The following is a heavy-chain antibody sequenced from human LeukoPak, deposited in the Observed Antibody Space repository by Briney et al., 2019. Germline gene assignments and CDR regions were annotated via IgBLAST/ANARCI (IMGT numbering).Heavy chain of an antibody. D-gene: IGHD1-26*01. Sequence: ASVKVSCKASGYTFTGYYMHWVRQAPGQGLEWMGWINPNSGGTNYAQKFQGRVTMTRDTSISTAYMELSRLRSDDTAVYYCARSREGIVVGATTYWGREPWSPSPQ. CDR1: GYTFTGYY. CDR2: INPNSGGT. J-gene: IGHJ4*02. V-gene: IGHV1-2*02. CDR3: ARSREGIVVGATTY.